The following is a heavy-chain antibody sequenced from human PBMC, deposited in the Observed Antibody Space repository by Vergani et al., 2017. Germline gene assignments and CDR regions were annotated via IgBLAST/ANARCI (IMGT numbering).Heavy chain of an antibody. V-gene: IGHV3-9*01. J-gene: IGHJ3*02. CDR3: AKEGSTGAFDI. Sequence: EVQLVESGGGLVQPGRSLRLSCAASGFTFDDYAMHGVRQAPGEGLEWVSGISWNSGSIGYADSVKGRFTISRDNAKNSLYLQMNSLRAEDTALYYCAKEGSTGAFDIWGQGTMVTVSS. CDR1: GFTFDDYA. CDR2: ISWNSGSI.